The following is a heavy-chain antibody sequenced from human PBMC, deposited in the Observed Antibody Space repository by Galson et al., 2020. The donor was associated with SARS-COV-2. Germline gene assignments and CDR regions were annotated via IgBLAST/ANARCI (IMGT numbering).Heavy chain of an antibody. CDR3: ARLNYYDSSGYPGGMDV. J-gene: IGHJ6*02. CDR2: INSDGSST. Sequence: GGSLRLSCAASGFTFSSYWMHWVRQAPGKGLVWVSRINSDGSSTSYADSVKGRFTISRDNAKNTLYLQMNSLRAEDTAVYYCARLNYYDSSGYPGGMDVWGQGTTVTVSS. D-gene: IGHD3-22*01. CDR1: GFTFSSYW. V-gene: IGHV3-74*01.